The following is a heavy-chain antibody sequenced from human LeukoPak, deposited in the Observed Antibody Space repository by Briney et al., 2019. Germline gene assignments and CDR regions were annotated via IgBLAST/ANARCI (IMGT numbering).Heavy chain of an antibody. Sequence: SQTLSLTCAISGDSVSSNSAAWNWIRQSPSRGLEWLGRTYYRSKWSKWYNDYAVSVKSRITINPDTSKNQFSLQLNSVTPEDTAVYYCARSPLWFGEPLFDYWGQGTLVTVSS. V-gene: IGHV6-1*01. CDR2: TYYRSKWSKWYN. CDR1: GDSVSSNSAA. CDR3: ARSPLWFGEPLFDY. D-gene: IGHD3-10*01. J-gene: IGHJ4*02.